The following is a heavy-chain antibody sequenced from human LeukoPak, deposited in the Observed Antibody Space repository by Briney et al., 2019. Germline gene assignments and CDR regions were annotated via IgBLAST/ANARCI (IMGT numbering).Heavy chain of an antibody. V-gene: IGHV1-2*02. CDR1: GYTFTGYY. J-gene: IGHJ4*02. CDR3: ARDSGSGSYFPDY. CDR2: IIPNSGGT. Sequence: ASVTVSCKASGYTFTGYYMHWLRQAPGQGLEWMGWIIPNSGGTNYAQRFQGRVTMTRDTSISTAYMELSRLRSDDTAVYYCARDSGSGSYFPDYWGQGTLVTVSS. D-gene: IGHD3-10*01.